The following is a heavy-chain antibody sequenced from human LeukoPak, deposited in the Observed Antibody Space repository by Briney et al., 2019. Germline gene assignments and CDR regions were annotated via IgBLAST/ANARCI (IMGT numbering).Heavy chain of an antibody. CDR2: IYYSGSA. J-gene: IGHJ5*02. CDR1: GGSIINYY. Sequence: PSETLSLTCTVSGGSIINYYWSWIRQPPGKGPEWIGYIYYSGSANYNPSLKSRVTISVDTSKNQFSLKLSSVTAADTAVYYCARRGYYYDSSGYSNWFDPWGQGTLVTVSS. CDR3: ARRGYYYDSSGYSNWFDP. V-gene: IGHV4-59*12. D-gene: IGHD3-22*01.